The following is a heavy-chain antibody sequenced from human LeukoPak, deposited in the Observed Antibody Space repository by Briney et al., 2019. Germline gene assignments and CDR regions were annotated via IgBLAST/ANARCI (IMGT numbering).Heavy chain of an antibody. CDR2: ISYDGSNK. Sequence: GGSLRLSCAASGFTFSSYAMRWVRQAPGKGLEWVAVISYDGSNKYYADSVKGRFTISRDNSKNTLYLQMNSLRAEDTAVYYCARDQDCSTTSCYGPLDYWGQGTLVTVSS. CDR3: ARDQDCSTTSCYGPLDY. CDR1: GFTFSSYA. D-gene: IGHD2-2*01. V-gene: IGHV3-30*04. J-gene: IGHJ4*02.